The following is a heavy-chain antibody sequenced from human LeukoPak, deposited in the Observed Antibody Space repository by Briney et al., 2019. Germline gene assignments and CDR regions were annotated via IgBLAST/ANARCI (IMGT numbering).Heavy chain of an antibody. Sequence: GASVKVSCKASGYTFTSYGISWVRQAPGQGLEWMGWISAYNGNTNYAQKLQGRVTMTTDTSTSTAYMELRSLRSDDTAVYYCARDPAAPGLWFGELYYYYYMDVWGKGTTVTIPS. V-gene: IGHV1-18*01. CDR3: ARDPAAPGLWFGELYYYYYMDV. D-gene: IGHD3-10*01. CDR2: ISAYNGNT. J-gene: IGHJ6*03. CDR1: GYTFTSYG.